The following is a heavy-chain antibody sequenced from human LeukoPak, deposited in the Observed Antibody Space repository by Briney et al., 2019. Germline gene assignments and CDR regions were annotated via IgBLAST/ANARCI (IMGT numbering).Heavy chain of an antibody. D-gene: IGHD2-15*01. CDR2: MNPNSGST. V-gene: IGHV1-8*01. J-gene: IGHJ1*01. Sequence: GASVKVSCKASGYTFTSYDINWVRQATGQGLEWMGWMNPNSGSTGYAQKFQGRVTMTRNTSISTAYMELSSLRSEDTAVYYCARRGEDVYCSGGSCYHEYFQHWGQGTLVTVSS. CDR3: ARRGEDVYCSGGSCYHEYFQH. CDR1: GYTFTSYD.